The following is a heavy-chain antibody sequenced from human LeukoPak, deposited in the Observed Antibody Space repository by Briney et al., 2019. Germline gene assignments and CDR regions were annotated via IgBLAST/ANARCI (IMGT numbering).Heavy chain of an antibody. J-gene: IGHJ5*02. Sequence: GASVKVSCKASGYTFTDYFIHWVRQAPGQGLEWMGWINPNSGGTNYAQRFQGRVTMTRDTSISTAYMELSSLRSDDTAVYYCARGYVVFSSPYRFELWGQGTLVTVSS. CDR2: INPNSGGT. CDR1: GYTFTDYF. CDR3: ARGYVVFSSPYRFEL. D-gene: IGHD6-19*01. V-gene: IGHV1-2*02.